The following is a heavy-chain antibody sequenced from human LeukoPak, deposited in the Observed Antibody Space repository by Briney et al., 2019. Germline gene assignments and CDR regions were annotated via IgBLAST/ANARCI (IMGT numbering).Heavy chain of an antibody. D-gene: IGHD3-10*02. Sequence: GGSLRLSCAASGFTFSSYGMHWVRQAPGKGLEWVAFIRYDGSKKYYTDSVKGRFTISRDNSKNTLYPQMNSLSAEDTAFYYCAKEELRRITMWGYMDVWGKGTTVTISS. CDR3: AKEELRRITMWGYMDV. CDR1: GFTFSSYG. CDR2: IRYDGSKK. J-gene: IGHJ6*03. V-gene: IGHV3-30*02.